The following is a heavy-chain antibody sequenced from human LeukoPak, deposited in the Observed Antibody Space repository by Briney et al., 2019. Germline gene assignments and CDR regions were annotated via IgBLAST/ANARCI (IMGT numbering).Heavy chain of an antibody. V-gene: IGHV1-69*05. D-gene: IGHD2-21*01. J-gene: IGHJ4*02. Sequence: SVKVSCKASGGTFSSYAISWVRQAPGQGLEWMGGIIPIFGTANYAQKFQSRVTVTMDTSASTAYMELRSLRSDDTAMYYCARDIDWIVDYWGQGTQVTVSS. CDR3: ARDIDWIVDY. CDR1: GGTFSSYA. CDR2: IIPIFGTA.